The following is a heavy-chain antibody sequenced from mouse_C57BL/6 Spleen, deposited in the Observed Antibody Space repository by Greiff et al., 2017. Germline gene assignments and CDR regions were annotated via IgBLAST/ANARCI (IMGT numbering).Heavy chain of an antibody. CDR1: GYTFTDYE. V-gene: IGHV1-15*01. D-gene: IGHD1-1*01. CDR3: TREITTEPFYFVY. Sequence: QVHVKQSGAELVRPGASVTLSCKASGYTFTDYEMHWVKQTPVHGLEWIGAIDPETGGTAYNQKFKGKAILTADKSSSTAYMELRSLTSEDSAVYYCTREITTEPFYFVYWGQSTSLSVSS. J-gene: IGHJ2*03. CDR2: IDPETGGT.